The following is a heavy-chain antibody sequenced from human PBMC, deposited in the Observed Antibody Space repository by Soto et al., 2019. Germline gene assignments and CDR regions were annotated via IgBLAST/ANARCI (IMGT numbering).Heavy chain of an antibody. D-gene: IGHD6-6*01. CDR2: ISWNSGSI. Sequence: PGGSLRLSCAASGFTFDDYAMHWVRQAPGKGLEWVSGISWNSGSIGYADSVKGRFTISRDNAKNSLYLQMNSLRAEDTALYYCAKDLDPYSRSSYVDYWGKGTLVTVSS. CDR3: AKDLDPYSRSSYVDY. CDR1: GFTFDDYA. V-gene: IGHV3-9*01. J-gene: IGHJ4*02.